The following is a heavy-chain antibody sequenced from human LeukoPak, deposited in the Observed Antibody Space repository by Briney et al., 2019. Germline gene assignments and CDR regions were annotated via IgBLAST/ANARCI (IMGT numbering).Heavy chain of an antibody. J-gene: IGHJ5*02. D-gene: IGHD4-17*01. CDR1: GYTFTSYG. V-gene: IGHV1-18*01. Sequence: GASVKVSCKASGYTFTSYGISWVRQAPGQGLEWMGWISAYNGNTNYAQKLQGRVTMTTDTSTSTAYMELRSLRSDDAAVYYCARHDYGDYVRQERSYWFDPWGQGTLVTVSS. CDR2: ISAYNGNT. CDR3: ARHDYGDYVRQERSYWFDP.